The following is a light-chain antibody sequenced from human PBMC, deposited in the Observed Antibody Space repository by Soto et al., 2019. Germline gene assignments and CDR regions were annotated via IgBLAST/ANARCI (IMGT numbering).Light chain of an antibody. CDR3: HQSHNRPS. CDR1: QRISTN. CDR2: DAS. J-gene: IGKJ3*01. V-gene: IGKV3D-15*01. Sequence: IVMTQSPDTLSVSPGEGATLSCRASQRISTNLAWYQQRPVQDPRLLIYDASTRATGIPARLSGSGSGTECTRTISSLQSEDSAVYYCHQSHNRPSSAPDTKVEIK.